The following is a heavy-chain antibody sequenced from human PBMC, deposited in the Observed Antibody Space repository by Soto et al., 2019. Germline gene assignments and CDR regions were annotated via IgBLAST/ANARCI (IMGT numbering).Heavy chain of an antibody. CDR1: GGSFSGYY. J-gene: IGHJ4*02. CDR3: ARVGDYGRVDS. D-gene: IGHD4-17*01. V-gene: IGHV4-34*01. Sequence: QVQLQQWGAGLLKPSETLSLTCAVYGGSFSGYYWSWIRQPPGKGLEWIGEINHSGSTNYNPSLKSRVTISVDTSKNQFSLKLSSVTAADTAVYYCARVGDYGRVDSWGQGTLVTVSS. CDR2: INHSGST.